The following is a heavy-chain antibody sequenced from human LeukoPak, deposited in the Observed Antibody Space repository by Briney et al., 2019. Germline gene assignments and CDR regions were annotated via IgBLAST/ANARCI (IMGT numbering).Heavy chain of an antibody. J-gene: IGHJ4*02. Sequence: GGPLRLSCAASGFIFSNYWMTWVRQAPGKGLEWVANIKQDASEKYYVDSVKGRFTISRDNAKNSVYLQMNSLRAEDTAVYYCARDTGDNFDYGGRGTLVTVSS. CDR3: ARDTGDNFDY. CDR2: IKQDASEK. CDR1: GFIFSNYW. V-gene: IGHV3-7*01. D-gene: IGHD2-21*01.